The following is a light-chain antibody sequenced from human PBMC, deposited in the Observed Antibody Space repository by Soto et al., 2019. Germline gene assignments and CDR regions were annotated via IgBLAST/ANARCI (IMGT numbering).Light chain of an antibody. Sequence: QSALTQPPSASGSPGQSVTISCTGTSSDVGGYYLVSWYQHHPGKAPKLMIYEVDKRPSGVPDRFSGSKSGNTASLTVSGLQAEDEADYYCSSTAGGHNWVFGGGTKLTVL. CDR3: SSTAGGHNWV. J-gene: IGLJ3*02. V-gene: IGLV2-8*01. CDR2: EVD. CDR1: SSDVGGYYL.